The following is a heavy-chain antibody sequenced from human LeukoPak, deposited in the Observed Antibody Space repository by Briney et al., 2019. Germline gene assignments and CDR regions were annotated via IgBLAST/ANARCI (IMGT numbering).Heavy chain of an antibody. CDR1: GYSISSVYY. Sequence: SETLSLTCAVSGYSISSVYYWSWIRQPPGKGLEWIGEINHSGSTNYNPSLKSRVTISVDTSKNQFSLKLSSVTAADTAVYYCARAQYPVSGWLRYWGQGTLVTVSS. CDR2: INHSGST. V-gene: IGHV4-34*01. J-gene: IGHJ4*02. CDR3: ARAQYPVSGWLRY. D-gene: IGHD5-12*01.